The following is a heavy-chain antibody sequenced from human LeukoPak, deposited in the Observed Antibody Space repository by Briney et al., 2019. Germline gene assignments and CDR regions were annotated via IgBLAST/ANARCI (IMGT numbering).Heavy chain of an antibody. Sequence: SETLSLTCTVSGGSISSSSYYWGWIRQPPGKGLEWIGSIYYSGSTYYNPSLKSRVTISVDTSKNQFSLKLSSVTAADTAVYYCARREYSSSYYYYCYMDVWGKGTTVTVSS. CDR3: ARREYSSSYYYYCYMDV. CDR2: IYYSGST. D-gene: IGHD6-6*01. V-gene: IGHV4-39*07. CDR1: GGSISSSSYY. J-gene: IGHJ6*03.